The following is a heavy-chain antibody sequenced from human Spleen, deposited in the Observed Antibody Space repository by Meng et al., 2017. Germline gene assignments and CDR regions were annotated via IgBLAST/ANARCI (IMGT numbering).Heavy chain of an antibody. V-gene: IGHV3-15*01. Sequence: EVLLVEAGGHCVMPGGSLRRSCASSGFYFNHAGMSWVRQTPGKGLEWVGRIKSNTDRGTTEYAAPVTGRFTISRDDSNSTLYLQMSGLRIDDTGVYYCVWDDKAVADYWGQGTLVTVSS. CDR2: IKSNTDRGTT. J-gene: IGHJ4*02. CDR3: VWDDKAVADY. D-gene: IGHD1-1*01. CDR1: GFYFNHAG.